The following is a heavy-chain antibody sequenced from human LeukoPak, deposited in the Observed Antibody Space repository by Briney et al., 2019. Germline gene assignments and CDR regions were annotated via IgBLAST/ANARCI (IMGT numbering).Heavy chain of an antibody. D-gene: IGHD3-3*01. CDR3: ARGLRFLEWLPTANDY. CDR1: GFTFSSYG. Sequence: GGSLRLSCAASGFTFSSYGMHWVRQAPGKGLEWVAVIWYDGSNKYYADSVKGRFTISRDNAKNSLYLQMNSLRAEDTAVYYCARGLRFLEWLPTANDYWGQGTLVTVSS. J-gene: IGHJ4*02. CDR2: IWYDGSNK. V-gene: IGHV3-33*01.